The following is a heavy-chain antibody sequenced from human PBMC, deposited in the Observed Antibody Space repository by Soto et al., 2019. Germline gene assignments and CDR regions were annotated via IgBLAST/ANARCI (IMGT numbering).Heavy chain of an antibody. CDR3: ARGQWLDPYYFYYMDV. D-gene: IGHD6-19*01. Sequence: QVQLVESGGGLVKPGGSLRLSCTASGFTFSDYYMSWIRQAPGKGLEWVSYISSSGSTIYYADSVKGRFTISRDNAKNSLYLQMNGIRAEDTAVYYCARGQWLDPYYFYYMDVWGKGTTVTVSS. J-gene: IGHJ6*03. CDR2: ISSSGSTI. CDR1: GFTFSDYY. V-gene: IGHV3-11*01.